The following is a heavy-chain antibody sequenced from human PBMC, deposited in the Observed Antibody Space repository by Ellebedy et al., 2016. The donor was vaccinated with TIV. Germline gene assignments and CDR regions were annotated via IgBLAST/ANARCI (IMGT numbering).Heavy chain of an antibody. Sequence: MPSETLSLTCTVSGGSISRTTYYWGCIRQPPGKGLEWIGSINYTGSTYYDPSRKSRVTISVDMSKNQFSLELTSVTVADTAVYYCARRDWNYAGDFWGQGTLVTVSS. J-gene: IGHJ4*02. CDR3: ARRDWNYAGDF. CDR1: GGSISRTTYY. CDR2: INYTGST. V-gene: IGHV4-39*07. D-gene: IGHD1-7*01.